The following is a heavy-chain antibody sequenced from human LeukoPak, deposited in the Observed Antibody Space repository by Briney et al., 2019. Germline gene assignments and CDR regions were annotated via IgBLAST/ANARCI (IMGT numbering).Heavy chain of an antibody. CDR2: IFYSGGA. CDR3: ARLGDYYDSSGYYYLPGAVDY. Sequence: SETLSLTCTVSGGSIRSYYWSWIRQPPGKGLEWIGYIFYSGGANYNPSLKSRVTISVDTSKNQFPLKLSSVTAADTAVYYCARLGDYYDSSGYYYLPGAVDYWGQGTLVTVSS. V-gene: IGHV4-59*08. J-gene: IGHJ4*02. CDR1: GGSIRSYY. D-gene: IGHD3-22*01.